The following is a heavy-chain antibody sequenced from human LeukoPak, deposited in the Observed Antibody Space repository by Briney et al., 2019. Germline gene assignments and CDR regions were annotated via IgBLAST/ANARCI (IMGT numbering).Heavy chain of an antibody. D-gene: IGHD5-12*01. CDR1: GFTFSSYW. Sequence: PGGSLRLSCAASGFTFSSYWMSWVRQAPGKGLEWVANIKQDGSEKYYVDSVKGRFTISRDNAKNSLYLQMNSLRAEDTAVYYCATSKRGYSGYDLGYWGQGTLVTVSS. V-gene: IGHV3-7*01. CDR2: IKQDGSEK. J-gene: IGHJ4*02. CDR3: ATSKRGYSGYDLGY.